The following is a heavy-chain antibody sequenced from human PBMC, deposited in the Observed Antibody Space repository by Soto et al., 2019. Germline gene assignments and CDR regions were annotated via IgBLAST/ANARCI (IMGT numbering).Heavy chain of an antibody. CDR1: GYTFTSYT. CDR2: INAGNGKT. D-gene: IGHD5-12*01. V-gene: IGHV1-3*01. J-gene: IGHJ6*02. CDR3: AREGVAPYYYYGMDI. Sequence: ASVKVSCKASGYTFTSYTIHWVRQAPGQRPEWMGWINAGNGKTKYSPRIQDRVNITRDTSASTVYMELSSLRSEDTAVYYCAREGVAPYYYYGMDIWGQGTPVTVSS.